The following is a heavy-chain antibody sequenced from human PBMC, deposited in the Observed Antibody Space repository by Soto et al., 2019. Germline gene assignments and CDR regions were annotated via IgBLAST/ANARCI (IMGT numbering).Heavy chain of an antibody. Sequence: ASVKVSCKASGYTFTSHGIHWVRQAPGQGLEWMGIINPSGGSTSYAQKFQGRVTMTRDTSTSTVYMELSSLRSEDTAVYYCARAIDCGGDCYSFDYWGQGTLVTVSS. CDR2: INPSGGST. CDR3: ARAIDCGGDCYSFDY. CDR1: GYTFTSHG. D-gene: IGHD2-21*02. J-gene: IGHJ4*02. V-gene: IGHV1-46*01.